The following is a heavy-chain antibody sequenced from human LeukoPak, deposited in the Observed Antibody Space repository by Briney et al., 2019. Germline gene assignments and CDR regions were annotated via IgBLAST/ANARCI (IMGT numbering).Heavy chain of an antibody. V-gene: IGHV3-30*02. CDR1: GFTFNNYG. D-gene: IGHD2-15*01. Sequence: GGSLRLSCAASGFTFNNYGMHWVRQAPGKGLEWVAFIRDDGGDKFYADSVKDRFTISRDSSKNTLYLQMNSLRAEDTAVYYCARGCSGGSCYGTGQTVLFDYWGQGTLVTVSS. CDR3: ARGCSGGSCYGTGQTVLFDY. CDR2: IRDDGGDK. J-gene: IGHJ4*02.